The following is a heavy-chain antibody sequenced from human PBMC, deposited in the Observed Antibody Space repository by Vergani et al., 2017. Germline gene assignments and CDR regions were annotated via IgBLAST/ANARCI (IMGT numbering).Heavy chain of an antibody. CDR3: ARVGEYSRSWRQPDYYYMDV. J-gene: IGHJ6*03. CDR1: GGTFSSYA. V-gene: IGHV1-69*06. CDR2: IIPIFGTA. Sequence: QVQLVQSGAEVKKPGSSVKVSCKASGGTFSSYAISWVRQAPGQGLEWMGGIIPIFGTANYAQKFQGRVTITADKSTSTAYMELSSLRSEDTAVYYCARVGEYSRSWRQPDYYYMDVWGKGTTVTVSS. D-gene: IGHD6-6*01.